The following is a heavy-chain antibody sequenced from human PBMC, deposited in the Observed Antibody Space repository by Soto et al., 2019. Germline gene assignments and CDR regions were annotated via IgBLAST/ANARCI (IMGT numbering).Heavy chain of an antibody. D-gene: IGHD3-10*01. CDR1: GGSITKSNYY. CDR3: ARVSGSPPLHYMDV. CDR2: IFFSGSP. V-gene: IGHV4-39*01. Sequence: SETLSLTCTVSGGSITKSNYYCGWIRQPPGRGLERIGGIFFSGSPYYSPSLKSRVTISVDTSKNQFSLKLSSVTAADTAVYYCARVSGSPPLHYMDVWGKGTTVTVSS. J-gene: IGHJ6*03.